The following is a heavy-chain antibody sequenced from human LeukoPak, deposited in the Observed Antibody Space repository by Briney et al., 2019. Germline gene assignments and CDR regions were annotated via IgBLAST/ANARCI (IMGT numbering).Heavy chain of an antibody. CDR2: ISSSSSYI. V-gene: IGHV3-21*04. Sequence: GGSLRLSCAASGFTFSSYSMNWVRQAPGKGLEWVSSISSSSSYIYYADSVKGRFTISRENSKNTLYLQMNSLRAEDTAVYYCAKDIKKQRFYSGYDYSNYWGQGTLVTVSS. CDR3: AKDIKKQRFYSGYDYSNY. D-gene: IGHD5-12*01. J-gene: IGHJ4*02. CDR1: GFTFSSYS.